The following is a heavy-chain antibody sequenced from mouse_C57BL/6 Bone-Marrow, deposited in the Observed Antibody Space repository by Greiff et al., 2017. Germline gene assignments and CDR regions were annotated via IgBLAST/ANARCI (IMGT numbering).Heavy chain of an antibody. Sequence: QVHVKQPGAELVRPGTSVKLSCKASGYTFTSYWMHWVKQRPGQGLEWIGVIDPSDSYTNYNQKFKGKATLTVDTSSSTAYMQLSSLTSEDSAVYYCASGVYYYGSSYDYYAMDYWGQGTSVTVSS. D-gene: IGHD1-1*01. J-gene: IGHJ4*01. CDR1: GYTFTSYW. CDR2: IDPSDSYT. V-gene: IGHV1-59*01. CDR3: ASGVYYYGSSYDYYAMDY.